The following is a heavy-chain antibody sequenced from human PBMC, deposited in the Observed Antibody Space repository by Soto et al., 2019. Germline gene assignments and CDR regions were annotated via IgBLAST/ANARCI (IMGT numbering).Heavy chain of an antibody. J-gene: IGHJ4*02. Sequence: QVQLQESGPRLVKPSQPLSLTCTVSGGSVRRGNYYWSWIRQFPGKGLEWIGYISNSGRTHYNPSLMSRITIFVDTSKNQFFLELRSVTAADTALYYCARADYATGSYYPDYWGQGTLVTVSS. D-gene: IGHD3-10*01. CDR1: GGSVRRGNYY. V-gene: IGHV4-31*03. CDR3: ARADYATGSYYPDY. CDR2: ISNSGRT.